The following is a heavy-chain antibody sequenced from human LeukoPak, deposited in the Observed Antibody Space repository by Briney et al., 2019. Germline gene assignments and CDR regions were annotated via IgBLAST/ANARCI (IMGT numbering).Heavy chain of an antibody. CDR3: AIGSGYGAPRD. CDR2: MNPNSGNT. J-gene: IGHJ4*02. V-gene: IGHV1-8*01. Sequence: SVKLSCNASGYTFTSYDNNWVRQATAQGLEWMGWMNPNSGNTGYAQKFQGRVSMTRNTSISTAYMELSSVRSDDSAGDYCAIGSGYGAPRDWGQGTLVTVSS. CDR1: GYTFTSYD. D-gene: IGHD4-17*01.